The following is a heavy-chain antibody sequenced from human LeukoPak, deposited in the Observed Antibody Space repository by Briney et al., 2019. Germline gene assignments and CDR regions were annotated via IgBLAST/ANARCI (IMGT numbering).Heavy chain of an antibody. J-gene: IGHJ4*02. V-gene: IGHV4-59*08. D-gene: IGHD6-13*01. Sequence: SSETLSLTCTVSGGSISNYFWSWIRQPPGKRLEWIGYIYYSGSTNYNPSLKSRVTISIDTSKNQFSLKLSSVTAADTAVYYCARHGQTYSNSFDYWGQGSLVTVSS. CDR1: GGSISNYF. CDR2: IYYSGST. CDR3: ARHGQTYSNSFDY.